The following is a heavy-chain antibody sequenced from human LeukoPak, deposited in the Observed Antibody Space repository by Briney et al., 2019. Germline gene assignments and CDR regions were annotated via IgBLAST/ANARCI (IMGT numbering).Heavy chain of an antibody. Sequence: PGGSLRLSCTASGSTFSSYAMSWVRQAPGKGLEWVSAISGSGGSTYYADSVKGRFTISRDNSKNTLYLQMNSLRAEDTAVYYCAKDVWELLSYFDYWGQGTLVTVSS. CDR1: GSTFSSYA. D-gene: IGHD1-26*01. V-gene: IGHV3-23*01. J-gene: IGHJ4*02. CDR3: AKDVWELLSYFDY. CDR2: ISGSGGST.